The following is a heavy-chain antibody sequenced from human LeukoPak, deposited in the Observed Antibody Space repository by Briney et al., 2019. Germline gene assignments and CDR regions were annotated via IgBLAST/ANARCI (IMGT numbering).Heavy chain of an antibody. CDR3: TPGATGFFGVVGDAFDI. D-gene: IGHD3-3*01. CDR1: GFTFSNYG. J-gene: IGHJ3*02. CDR2: ISGSGGST. V-gene: IGHV3-23*01. Sequence: QSGGSLRLSCAASGFTFSNYGMSWVRQAPGKGLEWVSAISGSGGSTYYADSVKGRFTISRDNSKNTLYLQMNSLRAEDTAVYYCTPGATGFFGVVGDAFDIWGQGTMVTVSS.